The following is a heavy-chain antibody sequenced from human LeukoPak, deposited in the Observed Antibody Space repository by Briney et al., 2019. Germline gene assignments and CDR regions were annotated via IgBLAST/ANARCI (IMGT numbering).Heavy chain of an antibody. V-gene: IGHV3-30*04. J-gene: IGHJ5*02. CDR2: ISYDGSNK. CDR3: ARDIGGVMIYNWFDP. CDR1: GFTFSSYA. Sequence: GSLRLSCAASGFTFSSYAMHWVRQAPGKGLEWVAVISYDGSNKYYADSVKGRFTISRDNSKNTLYLQTNSLRSEDAAVYYCARDIGGVMIYNWFDPWGQGTLVTVSS. D-gene: IGHD3-16*01.